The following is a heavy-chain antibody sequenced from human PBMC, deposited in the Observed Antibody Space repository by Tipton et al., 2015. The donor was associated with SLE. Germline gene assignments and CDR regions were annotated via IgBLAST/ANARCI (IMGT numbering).Heavy chain of an antibody. J-gene: IGHJ3*02. V-gene: IGHV4-34*01. CDR1: GGSFGGYY. Sequence: LRLSCAVYGGSFGGYYWSWSRQPPGKGLEWIVEINHSGSTNYNPSPKSRVTISVDTSKNQFSLKLSSVTAADTAVYYCARQWRRSAFDIWGQGTMVTVSS. D-gene: IGHD6-19*01. CDR2: INHSGST. CDR3: ARQWRRSAFDI.